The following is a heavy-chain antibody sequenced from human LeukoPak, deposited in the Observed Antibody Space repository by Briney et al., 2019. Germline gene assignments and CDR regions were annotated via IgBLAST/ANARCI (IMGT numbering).Heavy chain of an antibody. CDR3: ARDIRGPTGFDSSGRDTLDY. D-gene: IGHD3-22*01. CDR2: ILYDGTMK. V-gene: IGHV3-30*04. J-gene: IGHJ4*02. CDR1: TFTFNNYA. Sequence: GGSLRLSCAASTFTFNNYAMHWVRQAPGKGLEWVAVILYDGTMKYYGDSVKGRFTISRDNSNNMLYLQMNSLRPEDTAVYFCARDIRGPTGFDSSGRDTLDYWGQGTLVTVSS.